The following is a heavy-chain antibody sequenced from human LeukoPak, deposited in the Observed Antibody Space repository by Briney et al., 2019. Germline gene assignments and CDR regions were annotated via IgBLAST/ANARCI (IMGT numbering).Heavy chain of an antibody. CDR3: ARGGWGTAIDY. CDR2: LYIEGSGT. CDR1: GFTFSGYW. Sequence: GGSLRISCAASGFTFSGYWMHWVRQAPGKGLVWVLYLYIEGSGTTYADSVNCRFTLTRDNAKNTVDLQMKSLRAEDTAVYYCARGGWGTAIDYLGQGTLVTVSS. J-gene: IGHJ4*02. V-gene: IGHV3-74*01. D-gene: IGHD1-7*01.